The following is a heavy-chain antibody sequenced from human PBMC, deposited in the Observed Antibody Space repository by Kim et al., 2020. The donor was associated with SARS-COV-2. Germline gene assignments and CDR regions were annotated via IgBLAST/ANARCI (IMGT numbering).Heavy chain of an antibody. V-gene: IGHV1-18*04. CDR1: GYTFTSYG. J-gene: IGHJ6*02. CDR2: ISAYNGNT. Sequence: ASVKVSCKASGYTFTSYGISWVRQAPGQGLEWMGWISAYNGNTNYAQKLQGRVTMTTDTSTSTAYMELRSLRSDDTAVYYCARDLGDYNVLLWFGELLSTGTYYGMDVWGQGTTVTVSS. D-gene: IGHD3-10*01. CDR3: ARDLGDYNVLLWFGELLSTGTYYGMDV.